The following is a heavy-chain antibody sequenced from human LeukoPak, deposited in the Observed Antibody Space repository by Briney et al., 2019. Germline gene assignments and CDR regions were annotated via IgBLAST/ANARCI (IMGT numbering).Heavy chain of an antibody. CDR3: AKNGLPGDYFFDY. CDR1: GFTFSSYS. D-gene: IGHD4-17*01. CDR2: ISSSSSYI. Sequence: PGGSLRLSCAASGFTFSSYSMNWVRQAPGKGPEWVSSISSSSSYIYYADSVKGRFTISRDNAKNSLYLQMNSLRAEDTAVYYCAKNGLPGDYFFDYWGQGTLVTVSS. J-gene: IGHJ4*02. V-gene: IGHV3-21*01.